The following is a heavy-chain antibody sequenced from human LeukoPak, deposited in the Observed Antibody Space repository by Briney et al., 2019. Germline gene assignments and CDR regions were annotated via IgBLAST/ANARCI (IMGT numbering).Heavy chain of an antibody. D-gene: IGHD6-6*01. CDR3: ARGNSSSSLDY. Sequence: SETLSLTCAVYGGSFSGYYWSWIRQPPGKGPEWIGEINHSRSTNYNPSLKSRVTISVDTSKNQFSLKLSSVTAADTAVYYCARGNSSSSLDYWGQGTLVTVSS. CDR1: GGSFSGYY. V-gene: IGHV4-34*01. J-gene: IGHJ4*02. CDR2: INHSRST.